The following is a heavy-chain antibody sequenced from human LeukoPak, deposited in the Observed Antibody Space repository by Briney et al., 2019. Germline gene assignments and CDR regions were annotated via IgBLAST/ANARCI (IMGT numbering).Heavy chain of an antibody. CDR2: IYYSGST. CDR1: GGSISSSSYS. CDR3: ARVIRTTGYYSNPKSGSFDF. D-gene: IGHD3-9*01. V-gene: IGHV4-39*01. Sequence: PSETLSLTCTVSGGSISSSSYSWGWIRQPPGKGLEWIGSIYYSGSTYYNPSLKSRVTISVDTSKNQFSLKLSSVTAADTAVYYCARVIRTTGYYSNPKSGSFDFWGQGTLVTVSS. J-gene: IGHJ4*02.